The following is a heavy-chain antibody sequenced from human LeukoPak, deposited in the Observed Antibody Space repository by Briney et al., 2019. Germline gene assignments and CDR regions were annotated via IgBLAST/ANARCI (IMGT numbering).Heavy chain of an antibody. CDR3: ARDTLTFHDYEDLYSSDSNPFDY. J-gene: IGHJ4*02. D-gene: IGHD4-17*01. CDR1: GFTFSSYA. CDR2: ISYDGSNK. V-gene: IGHV3-30-3*01. Sequence: PGRSLRLSCAASGFTFSSYAMHWVRQAPGKGLEWVAVISYDGSNKYYADSVKGRFIISRDNSKNTLYLQMNSLRAEDTAVYYCARDTLTFHDYEDLYSSDSNPFDYWGQGTLVTVSS.